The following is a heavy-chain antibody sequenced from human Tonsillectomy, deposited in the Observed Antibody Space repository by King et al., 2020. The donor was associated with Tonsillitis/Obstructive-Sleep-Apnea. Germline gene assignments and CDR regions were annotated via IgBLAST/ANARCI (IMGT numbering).Heavy chain of an antibody. V-gene: IGHV4-31*03. J-gene: IGHJ4*02. CDR2: IYYSGST. D-gene: IGHD2-21*02. CDR3: ARGRVVTAIRAYYFAY. CDR1: GGSISSGGYY. Sequence: VQLQESGPGLVKPSQTLSLTCTVSGGSISSGGYYWSWIRQHPGKGLEWIGYIYYSGSTYYNPSLKSRVTISVDTSKNQFSLKLSSVTAADTAVYYCARGRVVTAIRAYYFAYWGQGTLVTVSS.